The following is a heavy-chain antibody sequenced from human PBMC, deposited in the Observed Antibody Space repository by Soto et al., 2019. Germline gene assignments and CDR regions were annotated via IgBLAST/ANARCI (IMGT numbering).Heavy chain of an antibody. CDR1: GFTFNNGW. CDR3: TTDSTQTFCDGGPCYSVLTKIHDS. J-gene: IGHJ4*02. Sequence: EVQLVESGGGLVKPGGSLRLSCAASGFTFNNGWMSWVRQAPGKGLEWVGRIKSKAAGGTTDYSAPVRGRFTISRDDSKNTVHLQMNSLKTEDTAVYYCTTDSTQTFCDGGPCYSVLTKIHDSWGQGTLVTVSS. CDR2: IKSKAAGGTT. D-gene: IGHD2-15*01. V-gene: IGHV3-15*01.